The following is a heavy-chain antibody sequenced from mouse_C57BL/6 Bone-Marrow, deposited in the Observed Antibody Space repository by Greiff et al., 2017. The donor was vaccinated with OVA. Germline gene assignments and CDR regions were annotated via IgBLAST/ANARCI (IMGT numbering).Heavy chain of an antibody. CDR2: IDPSSGGT. D-gene: IGHD1-1*02. CDR1: GYTFTSYW. V-gene: IGHV1-72*01. CDR3: ARGVATTWFAY. J-gene: IGHJ3*01. Sequence: QVQLQQPGAELVKPGASVKLSCKASGYTFTSYWMHWVKQRPGRGLEWIGRIDPSSGGTKYNEKFKGKATLTVDKSSSTAYMQLSSLTSEDSAVYYCARGVATTWFAYWGQGTLVTVSA.